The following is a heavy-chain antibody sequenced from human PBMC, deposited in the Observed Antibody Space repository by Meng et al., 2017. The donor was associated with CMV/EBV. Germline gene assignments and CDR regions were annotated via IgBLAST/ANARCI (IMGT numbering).Heavy chain of an antibody. CDR2: ISSSGSTI. CDR1: GFTFSSYE. CDR3: ARADGVYSSSWYWFDP. Sequence: GESLKISCAASGFTFSSYEMNWVRQAPGKGLEWVSYISSSGSTIYYADSVKGRFTISRDNAKNSLYLQMNSLRAEDTAVYYCARADGVYSSSWYWFDPWDQGTLVTVSS. D-gene: IGHD6-13*01. V-gene: IGHV3-48*03. J-gene: IGHJ5*02.